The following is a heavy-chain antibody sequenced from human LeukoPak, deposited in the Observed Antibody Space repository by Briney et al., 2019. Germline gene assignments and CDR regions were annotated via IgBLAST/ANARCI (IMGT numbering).Heavy chain of an antibody. CDR2: IYPGDSDT. V-gene: IGHV5-51*01. CDR1: GYSFTTYW. CDR3: ARQHTSSWYYFDY. D-gene: IGHD6-13*01. J-gene: IGHJ4*02. Sequence: GESLKISCKVSGYSFTTYWIGWVRQMPGKGLEWMGIIYPGDSDTRYSPSFQGQVTISADKSTTTAYLQWSSLKASDTALYYCARQHTSSWYYFDYWGQGTLVTVSS.